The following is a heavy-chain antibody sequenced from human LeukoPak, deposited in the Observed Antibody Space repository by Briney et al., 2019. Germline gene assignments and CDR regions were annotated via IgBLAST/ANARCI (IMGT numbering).Heavy chain of an antibody. D-gene: IGHD3-9*01. CDR3: ARDKRYDILSKAIDY. CDR1: GYSISSGYY. Sequence: PSETLSLTCTVSGYSISSGYYWAWIRQPPGGGLEWIGNIYHSGNTYYNPSLRSRVSLSVDTSKNQFSLKLSSVTAADTAVYYCARDKRYDILSKAIDYWGQGTLVTVSS. J-gene: IGHJ4*02. CDR2: IYHSGNT. V-gene: IGHV4-38-2*02.